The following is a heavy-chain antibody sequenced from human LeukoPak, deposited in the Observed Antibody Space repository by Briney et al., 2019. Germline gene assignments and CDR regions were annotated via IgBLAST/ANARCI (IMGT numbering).Heavy chain of an antibody. V-gene: IGHV3-74*01. CDR1: GFTFSSYW. J-gene: IGHJ5*02. CDR3: TRRVSATRWFDP. Sequence: PGGSLRLSCAASGFTFSSYWMHWARQAPGKGLAWVSRINTDGSTTNYAGSVKGRFTISRDNAENTLYLQMNSLRVEDTAVYYCTRRVSATRWFDPWGQGTLVTVSS. CDR2: INTDGSTT. D-gene: IGHD2-15*01.